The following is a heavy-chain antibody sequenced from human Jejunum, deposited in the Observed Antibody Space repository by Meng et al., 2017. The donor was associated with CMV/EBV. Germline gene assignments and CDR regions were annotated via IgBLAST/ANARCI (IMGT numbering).Heavy chain of an antibody. V-gene: IGHV6-1*01. D-gene: IGHD6-13*01. CDR3: ARGEDSSLDY. Sequence: QRSGPGRVRPSQTLSLTCAISGDSVSSNTVAWNWIRLSPSRGLEWLGRTYYRSKWYSEYTVSVRSRISITPDTSKNQFSLQLTSVTPDDTAVYYCARGEDSSLDYWGQGTLVTVSS. CDR2: TYYRSKWYS. J-gene: IGHJ4*02. CDR1: GDSVSSNTVA.